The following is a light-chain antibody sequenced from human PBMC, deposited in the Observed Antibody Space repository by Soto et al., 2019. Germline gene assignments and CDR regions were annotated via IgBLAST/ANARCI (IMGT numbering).Light chain of an antibody. CDR2: DAS. V-gene: IGKV1-5*01. CDR3: QQYHSYSPT. CDR1: QSISSW. Sequence: DIQMTQSPSTLSASVGDRVTITCRASQSISSWLAWYQQKPGKAPKFLIYDASSLESGVPSRFSGSGSGTEFSLTISSLQPDDCASYYCQQYHSYSPTFGQGTKVEI. J-gene: IGKJ1*01.